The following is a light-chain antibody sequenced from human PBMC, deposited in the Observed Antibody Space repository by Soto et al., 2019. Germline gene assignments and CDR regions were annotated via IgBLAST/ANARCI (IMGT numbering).Light chain of an antibody. J-gene: IGKJ1*01. V-gene: IGKV3D-15*01. CDR1: QSVSSN. Sequence: EIVMTQSPATLSVSPGERATLSCRASQSVSSNLAWYQQKPGQAPRLLIYGASSRATGIPDRFSGSGSGTDFTLTISSLQADDVAVYYCQQYYTTKWTFGQRTNVDI. CDR3: QQYYTTKWT. CDR2: GAS.